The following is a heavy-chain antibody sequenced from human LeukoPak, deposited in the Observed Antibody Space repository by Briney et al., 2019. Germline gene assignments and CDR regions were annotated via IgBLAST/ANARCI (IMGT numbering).Heavy chain of an antibody. D-gene: IGHD3-22*01. CDR2: IYSGGST. V-gene: IGHV3-53*01. Sequence: GGSLRLSCAASGFTVSSNYMSWARQAPGKGLEGVSVIYSGGSTYYADSVKGRFTISRDNSKNTLYLQMNSLRAEDTAVYYCAKDCSYYYDSSADYWGQGTLVTVSS. J-gene: IGHJ4*02. CDR1: GFTVSSNY. CDR3: AKDCSYYYDSSADY.